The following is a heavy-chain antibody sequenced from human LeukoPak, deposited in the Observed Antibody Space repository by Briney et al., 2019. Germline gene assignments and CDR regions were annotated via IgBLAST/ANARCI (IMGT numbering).Heavy chain of an antibody. J-gene: IGHJ2*01. Sequence: GRSLRLSCAASGFIFSNYGMHWVRQAPGKGLEWVATISYDGSNKHYADSVKGRFTISRDNSKNTLYLQMNSLRAEDTAVLYCAKEHGSGGFGGASFHPWGRGTLVTVSS. CDR3: AKEHGSGGFGGASFHP. V-gene: IGHV3-30*18. CDR1: GFIFSNYG. CDR2: ISYDGSNK. D-gene: IGHD3-3*01.